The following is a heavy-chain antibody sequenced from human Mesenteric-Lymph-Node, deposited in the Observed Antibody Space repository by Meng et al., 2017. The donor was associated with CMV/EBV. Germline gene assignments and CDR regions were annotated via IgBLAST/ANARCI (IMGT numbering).Heavy chain of an antibody. J-gene: IGHJ4*02. CDR2: MNPNSGNT. D-gene: IGHD4-17*01. Sequence: ASVQVSCKASGYRFTAYYIHWVRQGPGQGLEWMGWMNPNSGNTGYAQKFQGRVTITRNTSISTAYMELSSLRSEDTAVYYCARVDYGDLTAFDYWGQGTLVTVSS. V-gene: IGHV1-8*03. CDR3: ARVDYGDLTAFDY. CDR1: GYRFTAYY.